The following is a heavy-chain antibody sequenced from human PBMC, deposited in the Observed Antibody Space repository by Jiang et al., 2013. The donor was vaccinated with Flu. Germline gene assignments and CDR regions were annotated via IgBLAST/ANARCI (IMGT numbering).Heavy chain of an antibody. CDR3: AKDLNHVPVVGTGLDV. CDR1: GFTFRGYA. J-gene: IGHJ6*02. Sequence: RSLRLSCAASGFTFRGYAMHWVRQAPGKGLEWVAVTSYDGKEDYSADSVKGRFTISRDNSRNTLYLQMNNLRTEDTALYYCAKDLNHVPVVGTGLDVWGQGTTVTVSS. D-gene: IGHD6-13*01. CDR2: TSYDGKED. V-gene: IGHV3-30*18.